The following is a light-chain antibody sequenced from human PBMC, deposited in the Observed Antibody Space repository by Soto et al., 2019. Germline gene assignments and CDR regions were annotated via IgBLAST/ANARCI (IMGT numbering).Light chain of an antibody. V-gene: IGLV2-14*03. CDR2: DVN. J-gene: IGLJ1*01. Sequence: QSALTQPASVSGSPGQSITISCTVTSSDVGGYNFVSWYQQHPGKVPKLMIFDVNRRPSGVSDRFSGSKSGNTASLTISGLQAEDEGDYYCCSYTSSSTHVFGSGTKVTVL. CDR1: SSDVGGYNF. CDR3: CSYTSSSTHV.